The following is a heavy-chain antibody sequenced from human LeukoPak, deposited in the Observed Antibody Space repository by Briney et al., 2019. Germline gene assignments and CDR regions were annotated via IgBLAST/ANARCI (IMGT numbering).Heavy chain of an antibody. CDR1: ASGDDFRSHS. D-gene: IGHD1-1*01. V-gene: IGHV3-21*05. J-gene: IGHJ4*02. CDR3: AREWNSRATFDY. Sequence: GGSLRLSCRASASGDDFRSHSMNWVRQAPGKGLEWISYIHSSGNYIFDAASVRGRFTVSRDNARNSLYLQMNSLRVEDTAMYYCAREWNSRATFDYWGQGTLVTVSS. CDR2: IHSSGNYI.